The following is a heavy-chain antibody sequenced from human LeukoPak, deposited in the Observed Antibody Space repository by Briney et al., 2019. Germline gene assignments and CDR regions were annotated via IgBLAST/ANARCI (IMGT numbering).Heavy chain of an antibody. CDR3: AKSANSGSYYRGYFDY. D-gene: IGHD3-10*01. CDR1: GGSISSSSYY. J-gene: IGHJ4*02. V-gene: IGHV3-23*01. Sequence: ETLSLTCTVSGGSISSSSYYWGWIRQPPGKGLEWVSSVSDSGGSTYYADSVKGRVTISRDNSKNTLYLQMNSLRAEDTAVYYCAKSANSGSYYRGYFDYWGQGTLVTVSS. CDR2: VSDSGGST.